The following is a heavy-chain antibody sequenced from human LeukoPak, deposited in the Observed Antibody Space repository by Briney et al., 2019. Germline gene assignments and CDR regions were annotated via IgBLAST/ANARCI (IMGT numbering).Heavy chain of an antibody. CDR3: ASWTYYYDSDAFDI. J-gene: IGHJ3*02. CDR1: GGSISSYY. V-gene: IGHV4-4*07. CDR2: IYTSGST. Sequence: KPSETLSLTCTVSGGSISSYYWSWIRQPAGEGLEWIGRIYTSGSTNYDPSLKSRVTMSVDTSKNQFSLKLSSVTAADTAVYYCASWTYYYDSDAFDIWGQGTMVTVSS. D-gene: IGHD3-22*01.